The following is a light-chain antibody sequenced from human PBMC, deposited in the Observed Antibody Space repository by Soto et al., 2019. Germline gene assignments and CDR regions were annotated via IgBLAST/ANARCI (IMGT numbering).Light chain of an antibody. Sequence: DIQMTQSPSSLSASVGDRVTITCRASQXXXXXLAWYQQKPGKVPKLLIYAASTLQXXVPSRFSGSGSGTDXXXTIXXXXXEDVATYYCQKYNSAPHTFGQGTKLEIK. CDR1: QXXXXX. CDR2: AAS. J-gene: IGKJ2*01. V-gene: IGKV1-27*01. CDR3: QKYNSAPHT.